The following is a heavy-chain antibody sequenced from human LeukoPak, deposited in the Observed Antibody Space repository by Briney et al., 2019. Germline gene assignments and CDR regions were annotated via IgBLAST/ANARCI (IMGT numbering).Heavy chain of an antibody. J-gene: IGHJ5*02. V-gene: IGHV1-8*01. CDR2: MNPNSGNT. CDR1: GYTFTSYD. CDR3: ARARARKAAAGNNRFEP. D-gene: IGHD6-13*01. Sequence: VASVKVSCKASGYTFTSYDINWVRQATGQGLEWMGWMNPNSGNTGYAQKFQGRVTMTRNTSISTAYMELSSLRSEDTAVYYCARARARKAAAGNNRFEPWGQGTLVTVSS.